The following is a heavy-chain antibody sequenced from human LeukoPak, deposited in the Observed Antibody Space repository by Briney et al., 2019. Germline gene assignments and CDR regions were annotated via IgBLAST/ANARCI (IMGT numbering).Heavy chain of an antibody. D-gene: IGHD4-11*01. J-gene: IGHJ2*01. Sequence: GASVKVSCKASGYTFTGYYMHWVRQAPGQGLEWMGWINPNSGGTNYAQKFQGRVTMTRDTSITTAYMELSRLSPDDTAVYFCARHPGKVTNGRYFDLWGRCTLVTVSS. CDR1: GYTFTGYY. CDR2: INPNSGGT. CDR3: ARHPGKVTNGRYFDL. V-gene: IGHV1-2*02.